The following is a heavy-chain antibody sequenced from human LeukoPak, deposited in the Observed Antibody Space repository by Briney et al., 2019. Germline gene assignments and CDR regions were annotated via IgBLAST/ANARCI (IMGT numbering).Heavy chain of an antibody. CDR1: GGSISSSSYY. CDR2: IYYSGST. V-gene: IGHV4-39*01. CDR3: ARHEFDVLWFGELLYSWFDP. J-gene: IGHJ5*02. D-gene: IGHD3-10*01. Sequence: PSETLSLTCTVSGGSISSSSYYWGWIRQPPRKGLEWIGSIYYSGSTYYNPSLKSRVTISVDTSKNQFSLKLSSVTAADTAVYYCARHEFDVLWFGELLYSWFDPWGQGTLVTVSS.